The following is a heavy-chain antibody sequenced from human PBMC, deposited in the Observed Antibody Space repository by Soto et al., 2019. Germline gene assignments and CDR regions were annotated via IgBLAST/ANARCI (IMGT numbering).Heavy chain of an antibody. Sequence: GSLRLSCAASGFTFSSYAMHWVRQAPGKGLEWVAVISYDGSNKYCADSVKGRFTISRDNSKNTLYLQMNSLRAEDTAVYYCARGHYYDSSGYSPDAFDIWGQGTMVTVSS. CDR3: ARGHYYDSSGYSPDAFDI. D-gene: IGHD3-22*01. CDR2: ISYDGSNK. V-gene: IGHV3-30-3*01. CDR1: GFTFSSYA. J-gene: IGHJ3*02.